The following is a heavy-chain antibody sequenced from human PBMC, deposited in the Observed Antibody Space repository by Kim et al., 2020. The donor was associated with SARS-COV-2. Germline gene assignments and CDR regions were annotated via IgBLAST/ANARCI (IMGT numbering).Heavy chain of an antibody. D-gene: IGHD5-12*01. J-gene: IGHJ4*02. V-gene: IGHV3-11*06. Sequence: SVKGRFTISRDNAKNSLYLQMNSLRAEDTAVYYCASERGYSGYDSLTFDYWGQGTLVTVSS. CDR3: ASERGYSGYDSLTFDY.